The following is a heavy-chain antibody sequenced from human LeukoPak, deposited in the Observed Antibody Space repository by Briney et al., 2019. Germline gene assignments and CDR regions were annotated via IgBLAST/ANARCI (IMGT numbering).Heavy chain of an antibody. V-gene: IGHV3-48*03. CDR2: ISSSGSTI. CDR1: GFTFSSYE. CDR3: AELGITMIGGV. J-gene: IGHJ6*04. D-gene: IGHD3-10*02. Sequence: AGGSLRLSCAASGFTFSSYEMNWVRQAPGKGLEWVSYISSSGSTIYYADSVNGRFIISRDNAKNSLYLQMNSLRAEDTAVYYCAELGITMIGGVWGKGTTVTISS.